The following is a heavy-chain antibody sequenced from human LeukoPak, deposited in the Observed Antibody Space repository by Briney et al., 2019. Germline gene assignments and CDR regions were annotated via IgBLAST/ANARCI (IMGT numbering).Heavy chain of an antibody. CDR3: ARVDTAMVTFDY. Sequence: PSGTLSLTCAVSGGSISSGGYSWSWIRQPPGEGLGWIGYIYHSGSTYYNPSLKSRVTISVDRSKNQFSLKLSSVTAADTAVYYCARVDTAMVTFDYWGQGTLVTVSS. J-gene: IGHJ4*02. CDR2: IYHSGST. V-gene: IGHV4-30-2*01. D-gene: IGHD5-18*01. CDR1: GGSISSGGYS.